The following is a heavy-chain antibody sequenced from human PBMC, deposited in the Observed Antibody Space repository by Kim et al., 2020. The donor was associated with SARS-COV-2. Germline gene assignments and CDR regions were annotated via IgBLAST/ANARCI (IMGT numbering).Heavy chain of an antibody. D-gene: IGHD3-9*01. V-gene: IGHV3-7*01. J-gene: IGHJ4*02. CDR1: GFTFSAYW. Sequence: GGSLRLSCAASGFTFSAYWMSWVRQAPGKGLEWVANIKRDGSQKNSVDSMKGRFTISRDNAKNSLYLQMNSLRAEDTAVYYCATHNDWRFDFWGQGTLVT. CDR2: IKRDGSQK. CDR3: ATHNDWRFDF.